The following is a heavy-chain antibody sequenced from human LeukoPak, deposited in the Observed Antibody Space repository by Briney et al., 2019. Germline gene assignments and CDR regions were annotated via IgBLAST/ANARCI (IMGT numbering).Heavy chain of an antibody. CDR2: IIPILGIA. J-gene: IGHJ6*02. CDR1: GGTFSSYD. Sequence: ASVKVSCKASGGTFSSYDISWVRQAPGQGLEWMGRIIPILGIANYAQKFQGRVTITADKSTSTAYMELSSLRSEDTAVYYCASRMAGDGQWPHYYGMDVWGQGTTVTVSS. V-gene: IGHV1-69*04. CDR3: ASRMAGDGQWPHYYGMDV. D-gene: IGHD6-19*01.